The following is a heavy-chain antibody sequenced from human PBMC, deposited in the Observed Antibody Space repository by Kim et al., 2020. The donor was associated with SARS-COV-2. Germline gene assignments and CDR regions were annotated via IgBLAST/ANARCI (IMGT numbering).Heavy chain of an antibody. CDR3: ARDLAIAAAGKFDP. V-gene: IGHV4-34*01. J-gene: IGHJ5*02. CDR1: GGSFSGYY. D-gene: IGHD6-13*01. Sequence: SETLSLTCAVYGGSFSGYYWSWIRQPPGKGLEWIGEINHSGSTNYNPSLKSRVTISVDTSKNQFSLKLSSVTAADTAVYYCARDLAIAAAGKFDPWGQGTLVTVSS. CDR2: INHSGST.